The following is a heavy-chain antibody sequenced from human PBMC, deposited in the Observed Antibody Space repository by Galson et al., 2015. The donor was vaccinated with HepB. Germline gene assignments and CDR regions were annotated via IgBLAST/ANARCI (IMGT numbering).Heavy chain of an antibody. J-gene: IGHJ6*02. D-gene: IGHD3-22*01. CDR1: GGTFSSYA. CDR3: ARQSKYYYDSSGYYSHYYYYGMDV. V-gene: IGHV1-69*13. CDR2: IIPIFGIA. Sequence: SVKVSCKASGGTFSSYAISWVRQAPGQGLEWMGGIIPIFGIANYAQKFQGRVTITADESTSTAYMELSSLRSEDTAVYYCARQSKYYYDSSGYYSHYYYYGMDVWGQGTTVTVSS.